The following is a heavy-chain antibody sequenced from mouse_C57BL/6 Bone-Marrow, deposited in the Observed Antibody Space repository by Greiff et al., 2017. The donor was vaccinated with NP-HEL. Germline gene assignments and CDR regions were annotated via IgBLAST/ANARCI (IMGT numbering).Heavy chain of an antibody. CDR3: ARSYDRDAMDY. D-gene: IGHD2-3*01. Sequence: EVHLVESGGGLVKPGGSLPLSFAASGFTFSSYAMSWVRQTPDKRLEWVATISDGGSYTYYPDNVKGRVTISRDNAKNTLYLQMSHLKSEDTAMYYCARSYDRDAMDYWGQGTSVTVSA. V-gene: IGHV5-4*01. CDR2: ISDGGSYT. CDR1: GFTFSSYA. J-gene: IGHJ4*01.